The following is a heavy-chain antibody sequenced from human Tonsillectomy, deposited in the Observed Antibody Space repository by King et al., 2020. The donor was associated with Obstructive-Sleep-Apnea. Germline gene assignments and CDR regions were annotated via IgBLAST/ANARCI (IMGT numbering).Heavy chain of an antibody. CDR2: ISYDGSNK. CDR1: GFTFNNYG. D-gene: IGHD6-19*01. V-gene: IGHV3-30*18. Sequence: VQLVESGGGVVQPGRSLRLSCAASGFTFNNYGMHWVRRAPGKGLEWVAVISYDGSNKFYADSVKGRFTISRDNSKNRLYLQMNSLRAEDTAVYYCAKSWGSGYLPPELYYFDYWGQGTLVTVSS. J-gene: IGHJ4*02. CDR3: AKSWGSGYLPPELYYFDY.